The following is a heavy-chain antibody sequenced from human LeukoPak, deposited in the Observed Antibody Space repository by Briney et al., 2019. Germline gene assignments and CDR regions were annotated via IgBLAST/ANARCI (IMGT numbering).Heavy chain of an antibody. J-gene: IGHJ6*02. Sequence: GASVKVSCKVSGYTLTELSMHWVRQAPGKGLEWMGGFDPEDGETIYAQKFQGRVTMTEDTSTDTAYMELSSLRSEDTAVYYCATLAIVVVPAAIRGNGTDVWGQGTTVTVSS. CDR2: FDPEDGET. D-gene: IGHD2-2*02. CDR1: GYTLTELS. V-gene: IGHV1-24*01. CDR3: ATLAIVVVPAAIRGNGTDV.